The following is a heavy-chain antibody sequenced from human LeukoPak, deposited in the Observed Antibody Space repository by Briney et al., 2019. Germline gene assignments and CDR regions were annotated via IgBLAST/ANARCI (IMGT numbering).Heavy chain of an antibody. J-gene: IGHJ4*02. D-gene: IGHD1-26*01. V-gene: IGHV3-74*01. CDR2: INTDASNT. CDR1: GFTFSRFW. Sequence: PGRSLRLSCAASGFTFSRFWMHWVRQAPGKGLVWVSRINTDASNTIYADSVKGRFTISRDNAKNTLYLQMNSLRAEDTAVYYCARDQSIAGPTTADYWGQGTLVTVSS. CDR3: ARDQSIAGPTTADY.